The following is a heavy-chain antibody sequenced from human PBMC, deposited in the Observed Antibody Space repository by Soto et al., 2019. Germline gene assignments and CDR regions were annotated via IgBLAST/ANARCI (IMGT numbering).Heavy chain of an antibody. CDR1: GFTFSSYS. CDR3: ARDRIVVVPAARYGMDV. CDR2: ISSSSSYI. D-gene: IGHD2-2*01. V-gene: IGHV3-21*01. Sequence: GGSLRLSCAASGFTFSSYSMNWVRQAPGKGLEWVSSISSSSSYIYYADSVKGRFTISRDNAKNSLYLQMNSLRAEDTAVYYCARDRIVVVPAARYGMDVWGQGTTVTVSS. J-gene: IGHJ6*02.